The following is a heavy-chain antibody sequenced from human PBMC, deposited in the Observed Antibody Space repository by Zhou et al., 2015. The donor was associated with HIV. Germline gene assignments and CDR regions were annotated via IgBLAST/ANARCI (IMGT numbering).Heavy chain of an antibody. CDR3: TRGRWEVPDAY. CDR2: IIPVFGTA. V-gene: IGHV1-69*06. Sequence: QVQLVQSGAEVKKPGSSVKVSCKASGGTFGTYGLTWVRQAPGQGLEWMGGIIPVFGTAKYAQKFQGRVTMTTDTSTSTAYMELSGLTSEDTAMYYCTRGRWEVPDAYWGQGTLVTVSP. J-gene: IGHJ4*02. CDR1: GGTFGTYG. D-gene: IGHD1-26*01.